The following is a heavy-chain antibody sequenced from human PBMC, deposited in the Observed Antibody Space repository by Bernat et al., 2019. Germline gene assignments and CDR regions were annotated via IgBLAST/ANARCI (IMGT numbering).Heavy chain of an antibody. CDR1: GFTFSSYA. J-gene: IGHJ4*02. D-gene: IGHD2-2*01. Sequence: EVQLVESGGGLVKPGGSLRLSCAASGFTFSSYAMSWVRQAPGKGLEWVSAISGSGGSTYYADSVQGRFTISRDNSKNTLYLQMNSLRAEDTAVYYCAKDPKSVVVPPSFDYWGQGTLVTVSS. CDR2: ISGSGGST. CDR3: AKDPKSVVVPPSFDY. V-gene: IGHV3-23*04.